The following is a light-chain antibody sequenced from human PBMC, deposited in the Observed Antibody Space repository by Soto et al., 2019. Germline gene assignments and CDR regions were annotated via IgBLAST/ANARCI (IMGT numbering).Light chain of an antibody. Sequence: EIVLTQSPATLSWSAGERATLSCRASQSVSSYLAWYQQKPGQAPRLLIYDASNRATGIPARFSGSGSGTEFTLTISSLDPEDFAVYHCQQRSNWITYGQGAR. V-gene: IGKV3-11*01. CDR1: QSVSSY. CDR3: QQRSNWIT. J-gene: IGKJ5*01. CDR2: DAS.